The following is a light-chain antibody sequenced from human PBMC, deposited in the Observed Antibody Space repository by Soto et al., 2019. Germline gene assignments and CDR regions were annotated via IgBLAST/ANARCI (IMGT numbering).Light chain of an antibody. V-gene: IGKV1-33*01. Sequence: IQMTPSPSSLSASVGDRVTITCPPSQAIHPYLNWYQQKPGKAPTPLIYDASNLETGVPSRCSGSGSGTDLTVTISSLQPEDIATYYWQQYDNRPLNIGPGTKVDSK. J-gene: IGKJ3*01. CDR3: QQYDNRPLN. CDR2: DAS. CDR1: QAIHPY.